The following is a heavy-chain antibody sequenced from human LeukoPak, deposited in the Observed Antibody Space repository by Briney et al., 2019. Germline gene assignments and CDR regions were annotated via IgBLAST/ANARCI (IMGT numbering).Heavy chain of an antibody. CDR3: AKDHYYGSGSQFAY. CDR2: ISGSGGST. V-gene: IGHV3-23*01. CDR1: GFIFSNSV. J-gene: IGHJ4*02. D-gene: IGHD3-10*01. Sequence: GGSLRLSCVASGFIFSNSVMHWVRQAPGKGLEWVSAISGSGGSTYYADSVKGRFTISRDNSKNTLYLQMNSLRAEDTAVYYCAKDHYYGSGSQFAYWGQGTLVTVSS.